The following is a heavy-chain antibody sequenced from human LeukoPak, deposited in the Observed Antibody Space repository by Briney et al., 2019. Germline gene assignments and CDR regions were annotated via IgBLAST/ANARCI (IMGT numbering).Heavy chain of an antibody. Sequence: PGGSLRLSCAASGFSFGTSWMSWVRQAPGKGPEWVAYIKGDGSEKNYVDSVRGRFTISRDNAKNSLYLQMDSLRVEDTAVYYCARGGVSRAAFDIWGQGTMVTVSS. CDR2: IKGDGSEK. CDR3: ARGGVSRAAFDI. V-gene: IGHV3-7*05. CDR1: GFSFGTSW. J-gene: IGHJ3*02.